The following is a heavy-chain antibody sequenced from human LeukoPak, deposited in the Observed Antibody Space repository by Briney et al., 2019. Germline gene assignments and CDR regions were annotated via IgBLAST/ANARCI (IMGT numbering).Heavy chain of an antibody. CDR1: GYTFTSCA. V-gene: IGHV1-3*01. J-gene: IGHJ6*02. CDR2: INAGNGNT. D-gene: IGHD3-3*01. Sequence: GASVKVSCKASGYTFTSCAMHWVRQAPGQRLEWMGWINAGNGNTKYSQKFQGRVTITRDTSASTAYMELSSLRSEDTAVYYCARGGITIFGVVIIRDYYGMDVWGQGTTVTVSS. CDR3: ARGGITIFGVVIIRDYYGMDV.